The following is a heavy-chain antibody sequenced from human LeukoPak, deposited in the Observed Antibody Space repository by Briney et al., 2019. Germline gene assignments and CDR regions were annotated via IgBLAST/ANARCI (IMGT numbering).Heavy chain of an antibody. Sequence: PGGSLRLSCAASGLTVSSNYMSWVRQAPGKGLEWVSVIYSSGSTYYADSVKGRFTISRDNSKNTLYLQMNSLRAEDTAVYYCARPKDYYDSSGYYLNWFDPWGQGTLVTVSS. D-gene: IGHD3-22*01. V-gene: IGHV3-66*04. CDR1: GLTVSSNY. J-gene: IGHJ5*02. CDR2: IYSSGST. CDR3: ARPKDYYDSSGYYLNWFDP.